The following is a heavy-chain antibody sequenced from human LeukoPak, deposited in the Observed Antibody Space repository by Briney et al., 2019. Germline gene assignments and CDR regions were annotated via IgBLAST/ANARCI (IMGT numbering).Heavy chain of an antibody. V-gene: IGHV3-30*02. CDR2: IRYDGSNK. CDR1: GFTFSSYG. D-gene: IGHD2-2*01. Sequence: GGSLRLSCAASGFTFSSYGMHWVRQAPGKGLEWVAFIRYDGSNKYYADSVKGRFTISRDNSKNTLYLQMNSLRAEDTAVYYCARDHAYAFDIWGQGTLVTVSS. CDR3: ARDHAYAFDI. J-gene: IGHJ3*02.